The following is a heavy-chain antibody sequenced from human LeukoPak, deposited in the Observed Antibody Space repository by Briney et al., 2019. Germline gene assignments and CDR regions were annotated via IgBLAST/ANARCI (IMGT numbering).Heavy chain of an antibody. CDR2: INHRGST. CDR3: ARSPQGTATTANWLDP. Sequence: SETLSLNCVVYGGPFSGFYWSWIRQPPGKGLEWIGEINHRGSTNYNPSLKTRVTVSLDTSKNQFSLNLISVTAADTAVYYCARSPQGTATTANWLDPWGQGTLVTVSS. D-gene: IGHD4-17*01. V-gene: IGHV4-34*01. J-gene: IGHJ5*02. CDR1: GGPFSGFY.